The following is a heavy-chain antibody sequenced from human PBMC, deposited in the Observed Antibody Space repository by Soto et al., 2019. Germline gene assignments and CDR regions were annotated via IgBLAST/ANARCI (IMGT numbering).Heavy chain of an antibody. CDR3: ATSRYYDSSGYYEPYYYYGMDV. V-gene: IGHV3-11*03. Sequence: GGSLRLSCAASGFTFSDYYMSWIRQAPGKGLEWVSYISSSSSYTNYADSVKGRFTISRDNAKNSLYLQMNSLRAEDTAVYYCATSRYYDSSGYYEPYYYYGMDVWGQGTTVTVSS. J-gene: IGHJ6*02. CDR1: GFTFSDYY. D-gene: IGHD3-22*01. CDR2: ISSSSSYT.